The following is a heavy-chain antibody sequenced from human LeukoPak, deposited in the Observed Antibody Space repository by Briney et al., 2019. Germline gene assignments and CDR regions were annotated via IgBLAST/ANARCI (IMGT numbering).Heavy chain of an antibody. D-gene: IGHD2-2*01. J-gene: IGHJ4*02. CDR1: GFTLRSYT. CDR2: ISGSGGST. V-gene: IGHV3-21*01. CDR3: ARAASIVVVPAAIDY. Sequence: GSLRLSCAASGFTLRSYTMNWVRQAPGKGLEWVSAISGSGGSTYYADSVKGRFTISRDNAKNSLYLQMNSLRAEDTAVYYCARAASIVVVPAAIDYWGQGTLVTVSS.